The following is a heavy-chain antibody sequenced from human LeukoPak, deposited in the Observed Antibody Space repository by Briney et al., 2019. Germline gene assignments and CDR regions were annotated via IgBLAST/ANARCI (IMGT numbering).Heavy chain of an antibody. Sequence: PSETLSLTCAVYGGSFSGYYWSWIRQPPGKGLEWIGGINHSGSTNYNPSLKSRVTISVDMSKNQFSLKLSSVTAADTAVYYCARGGYYDSSGYYPYYFDYWGQGTLVTVSS. CDR1: GGSFSGYY. J-gene: IGHJ4*02. V-gene: IGHV4-34*01. D-gene: IGHD3-22*01. CDR3: ARGGYYDSSGYYPYYFDY. CDR2: INHSGST.